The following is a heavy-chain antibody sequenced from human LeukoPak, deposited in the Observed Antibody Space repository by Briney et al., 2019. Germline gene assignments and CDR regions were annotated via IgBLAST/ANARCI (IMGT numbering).Heavy chain of an antibody. CDR1: GGSFSGYY. V-gene: IGHV4-34*01. Sequence: SETLSLTCAVYGGSFSGYYWSWIRQPPGKGLEWIGEINHSGSTNYNPSLKSRVTISVDTSKNQFSLKLSSVTAADTAVYYCARGYCSSTSGYTRSFDYWGQGTLVTVSS. D-gene: IGHD2-2*02. J-gene: IGHJ4*02. CDR3: ARGYCSSTSGYTRSFDY. CDR2: INHSGST.